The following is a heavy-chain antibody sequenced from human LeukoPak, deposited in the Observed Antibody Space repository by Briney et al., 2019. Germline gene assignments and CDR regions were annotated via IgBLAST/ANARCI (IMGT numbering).Heavy chain of an antibody. CDR2: ISSSSSYI. CDR3: AREIKYYYDSSGYLRFDY. D-gene: IGHD3-22*01. J-gene: IGHJ4*02. V-gene: IGHV3-21*01. CDR1: GFTFSSYS. Sequence: GGSLRLSCAASGFTFSSYSTNWVRQAPGKGLEWVSSISSSSSYIYYADSVKGRFTISRDNAKNSLYLQMNSLRAEDTAVYYCAREIKYYYDSSGYLRFDYWGQGTLVTVSS.